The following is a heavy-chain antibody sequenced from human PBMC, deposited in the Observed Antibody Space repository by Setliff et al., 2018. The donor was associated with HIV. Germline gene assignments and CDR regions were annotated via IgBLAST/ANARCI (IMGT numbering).Heavy chain of an antibody. CDR2: INPYNGVT. J-gene: IGHJ4*02. CDR3: ARGGYHGFGSYGDY. Sequence: GASVKVSCKSSGGTFSNYAFSGVRQAPAQGLEWMGGINPYNGVTNYAQKFQGRVTMTRDTSTSTVYMELSRLRSDDTAVYYCARGGYHGFGSYGDYWGQGTLVTVSS. V-gene: IGHV1-2*02. D-gene: IGHD3-10*01. CDR1: GGTFSNYA.